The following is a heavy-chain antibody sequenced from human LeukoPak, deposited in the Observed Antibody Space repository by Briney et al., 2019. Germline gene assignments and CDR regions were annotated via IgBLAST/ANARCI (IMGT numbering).Heavy chain of an antibody. D-gene: IGHD6-19*01. V-gene: IGHV1-18*01. CDR1: GYTFTSYG. CDR2: STVYRGNT. J-gene: IGHJ4*02. CDR3: ARVRDDSSGWFYLDY. Sequence: ASVKVSCKASGYTFTSYGFSWVRQAPGQGLEWMGWSTVYRGNTNYAQKFQGRVTMTTDTSTNTAYMELRSLRSDDTAVYYCARVRDDSSGWFYLDYWGQGTLVTVSS.